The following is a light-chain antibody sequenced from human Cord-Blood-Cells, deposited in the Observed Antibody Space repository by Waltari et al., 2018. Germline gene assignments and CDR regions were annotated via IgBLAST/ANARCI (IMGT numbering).Light chain of an antibody. CDR2: AAS. V-gene: IGKV1-39*01. J-gene: IGKJ2*01. Sequence: DIQITQSPSSLSASVLDKITITCRASQSISSYLNWYQQKPGKAPKLLIYAASSLQSGVPSRFSGSGSGTDFTLTISSLQPEDFATYYCQQSYSTPYTFGQGTKLEIK. CDR3: QQSYSTPYT. CDR1: QSISSY.